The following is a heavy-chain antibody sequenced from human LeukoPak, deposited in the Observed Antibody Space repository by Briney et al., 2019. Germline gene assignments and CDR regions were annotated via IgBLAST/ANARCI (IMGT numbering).Heavy chain of an antibody. CDR1: GFTFSSHW. V-gene: IGHV3-7*01. Sequence: GGSLRLSCAASGFTFSSHWMSWVRQAPGKGLEWVANIKQDGSEKYYVDSVKGRFTISRDNAKNSLYLQMNSLRAEDTAVYYYASWRFGFAYWGQGTLVTVSS. CDR2: IKQDGSEK. J-gene: IGHJ4*02. D-gene: IGHD3-10*01. CDR3: ASWRFGFAY.